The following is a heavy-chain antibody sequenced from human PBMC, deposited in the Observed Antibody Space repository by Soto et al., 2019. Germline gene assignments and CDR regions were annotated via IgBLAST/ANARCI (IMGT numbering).Heavy chain of an antibody. CDR2: INPNSGGT. CDR1: GYTFTGYY. J-gene: IGHJ4*02. D-gene: IGHD4-17*01. Sequence: ASVKVSCKASGYTFTGYYMHWVRQAPGQGLEWMGWINPNSGGTNYAQKFQGRVTITADESMTTAYMELSGLRSEDTAVYYCARGPDYAGYFDYWGQGTLVTVSS. V-gene: IGHV1-2*02. CDR3: ARGPDYAGYFDY.